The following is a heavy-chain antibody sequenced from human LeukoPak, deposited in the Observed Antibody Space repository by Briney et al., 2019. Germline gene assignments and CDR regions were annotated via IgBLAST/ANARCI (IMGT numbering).Heavy chain of an antibody. D-gene: IGHD2-2*01. J-gene: IGHJ4*02. Sequence: SETLSLTCTVSGGSISSYYWSWIRQPPGKGLEWIGYIYYSGSTNYNPSLKSRVTISVDTSKNQFSLKLSSVTAADTAVYYCAREHCSTGCYRGQFDYWGQGTLVTVSS. V-gene: IGHV4-59*01. CDR3: AREHCSTGCYRGQFDY. CDR2: IYYSGST. CDR1: GGSISSYY.